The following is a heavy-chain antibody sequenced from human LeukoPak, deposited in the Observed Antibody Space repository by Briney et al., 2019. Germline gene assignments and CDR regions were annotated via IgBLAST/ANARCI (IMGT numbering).Heavy chain of an antibody. CDR2: ISSSGSTI. CDR3: TKHNWFDP. Sequence: GGSLRLSCAASGFTFSSYEMNWVRQAPGKGLEWVSYISSSGSTIYYADSVKGRFTISRDNAKNSLYLQMNSLRAEDTALYYCTKHNWFDPWGQGTLVTVSS. CDR1: GFTFSSYE. V-gene: IGHV3-48*03. J-gene: IGHJ5*02.